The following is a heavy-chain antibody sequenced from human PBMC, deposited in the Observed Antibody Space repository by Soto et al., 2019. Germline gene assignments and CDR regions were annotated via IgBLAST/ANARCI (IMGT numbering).Heavy chain of an antibody. Sequence: EVQLVESGGGLIQPGGSLKLSCAASGFTVGNNYMSWVRQAPGKGLEWVSLIYSTGTTKYADSVKGLFTVSRDNAKNTLYLQISSRRAEDTGVYYCAKDGGGSGSHYNSFGYWGQGTLVTVSS. J-gene: IGHJ4*02. CDR1: GFTVGNNY. V-gene: IGHV3-53*01. CDR2: IYSTGTT. D-gene: IGHD3-10*01. CDR3: AKDGGGSGSHYNSFGY.